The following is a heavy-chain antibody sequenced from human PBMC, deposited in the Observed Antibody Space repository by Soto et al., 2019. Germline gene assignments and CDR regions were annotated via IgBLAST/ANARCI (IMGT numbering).Heavy chain of an antibody. D-gene: IGHD5-12*01. V-gene: IGHV3-48*01. CDR2: ISSSSSTI. J-gene: IGHJ6*02. Sequence: PGGSLRLSCAASGFTFSSYSMNWGRQAPGKGLEWVSYISSSSSTIYYADSVKGRFTISRDNAKNSLYLQMNSLRAEDTAVYYCARADSGYAHGYYYYGMDVWGQGTTVTVSS. CDR3: ARADSGYAHGYYYYGMDV. CDR1: GFTFSSYS.